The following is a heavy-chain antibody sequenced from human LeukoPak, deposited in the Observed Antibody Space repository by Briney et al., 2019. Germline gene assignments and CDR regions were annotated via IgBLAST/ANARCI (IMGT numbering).Heavy chain of an antibody. CDR2: ISSSSSTI. V-gene: IGHV3-48*01. CDR1: GFTFSSYS. CDR3: ARGPSGYHNT. Sequence: GGSLRLSCAASGFTFSSYSMNWVRQAPGKGLEWVSYISSSSSTIYYADSVKGRFTISRDNAKNTLYLQMNSLRAEDTAVYYCARGPSGYHNTGGQGTLVTVSS. D-gene: IGHD5-12*01. J-gene: IGHJ4*02.